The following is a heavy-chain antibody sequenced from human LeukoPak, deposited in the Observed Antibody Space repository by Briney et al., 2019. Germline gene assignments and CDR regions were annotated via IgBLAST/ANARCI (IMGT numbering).Heavy chain of an antibody. J-gene: IGHJ4*02. CDR3: AKIDQTEYYDILTGPTREHDY. V-gene: IGHV3-23*01. CDR1: GFTVKDNF. CDR2: ISGSGGST. Sequence: GGSLRLSCAASGFTVKDNFMSWVRQAPGKGLEWVSAISGSGGSTYYADSVKGRFTISRDNSKNTLYLQMNSLRAEDTAVYYCAKIDQTEYYDILTGPTREHDYWGQGTLVTVSS. D-gene: IGHD3-9*01.